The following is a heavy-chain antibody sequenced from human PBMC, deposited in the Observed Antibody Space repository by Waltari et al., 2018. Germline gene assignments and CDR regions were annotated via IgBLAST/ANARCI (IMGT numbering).Heavy chain of an antibody. V-gene: IGHV4-39*01. D-gene: IGHD3-22*01. J-gene: IGHJ2*01. CDR2: IFYSGAT. Sequence: QLQLQESGPGLVKPSETVSLTCTVSGGSISRVPYYWGWVRQPPGKGLEFIASIFYSGATYYNPSLESRVTISVDTSKNQFSLELTSVTDADTAVYYCARQDYYYVKGYFDLWGRGTLVTVSS. CDR3: ARQDYYYVKGYFDL. CDR1: GGSISRVPYY.